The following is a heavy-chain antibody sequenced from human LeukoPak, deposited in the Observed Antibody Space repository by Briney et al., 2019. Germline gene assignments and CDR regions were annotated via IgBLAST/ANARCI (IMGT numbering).Heavy chain of an antibody. D-gene: IGHD3-22*01. CDR2: NSHSGST. CDR3: ATDRKGATYYYDSSGYSNWFDP. V-gene: IGHV4-38-2*02. Sequence: RSETLSLTCAVSGYSISSGYYWGWIRQPPGKGLEWIGSNSHSGSTYYNPSLKSRVTISVDTSKNQFSLKLSSVTAADTAVYYCATDRKGATYYYDSSGYSNWFDPWGQGTLATVSS. CDR1: GYSISSGYY. J-gene: IGHJ5*02.